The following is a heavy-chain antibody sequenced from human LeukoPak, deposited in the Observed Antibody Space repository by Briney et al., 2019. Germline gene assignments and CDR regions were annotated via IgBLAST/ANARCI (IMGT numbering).Heavy chain of an antibody. CDR2: IMPVLDTG. V-gene: IGHV1-69*06. J-gene: IGHJ6*04. CDR3: AARDNGNDVLSYHAMDV. Sequence: SVKVSCKASGGSFRRYAFAWVRQAPGQGLEWMGGIMPVLDTGSYAQGFQGRVTITADRSTSTAYMELRSLRPEDTALYYCAARDNGNDVLSYHAMDVWGNGTTVTVSS. D-gene: IGHD1-1*01. CDR1: GGSFRRYA.